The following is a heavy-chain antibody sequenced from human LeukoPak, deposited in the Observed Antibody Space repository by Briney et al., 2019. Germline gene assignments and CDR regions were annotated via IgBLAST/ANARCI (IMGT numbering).Heavy chain of an antibody. CDR3: ARHRVQAAVAADFDY. V-gene: IGHV4-59*08. Sequence: SETLSLTCNVSGVSIRSYFWSWIRQSPGKGLEWIGYIYYSGSTNYNPSLKSRVTISVDTSKNQFSLKLSSVTAADTAVYYCARHRVQAAVAADFDYWGQGTLVTVSS. D-gene: IGHD6-19*01. J-gene: IGHJ4*02. CDR1: GVSIRSYF. CDR2: IYYSGST.